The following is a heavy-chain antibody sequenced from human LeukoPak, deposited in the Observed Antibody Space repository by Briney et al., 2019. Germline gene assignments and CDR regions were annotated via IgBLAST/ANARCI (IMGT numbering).Heavy chain of an antibody. J-gene: IGHJ4*02. CDR3: AKDESSSWYHY. CDR2: ISGSGGST. V-gene: IGHV3-23*01. D-gene: IGHD6-13*01. CDR1: GFTFSSYA. Sequence: AGGSLRLSCAASGFTFSSYAMSWVRQAPGKGLEWVSDISGSGGSTYYADSVKGRFTISRDNSKNTRYLQMNSLRAEDTAVYYCAKDESSSWYHYWRQGTLVTVSS.